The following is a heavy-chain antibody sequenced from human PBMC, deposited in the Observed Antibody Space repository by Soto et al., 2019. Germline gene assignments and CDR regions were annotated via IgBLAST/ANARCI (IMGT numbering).Heavy chain of an antibody. V-gene: IGHV4-39*01. Sequence: QLQLQESGPGLVKPSETLSLTCTVSGGSISSSSYYWGWIRQPPGKGLEWIGSIYYSGSTYYNPSLKSRVTISVDTSKNQFSLKLSSVTAADTAVYYCARHLFFGEPPSHYSWFDPWGQGTLVTVSS. CDR2: IYYSGST. J-gene: IGHJ5*02. D-gene: IGHD3-10*01. CDR1: GGSISSSSYY. CDR3: ARHLFFGEPPSHYSWFDP.